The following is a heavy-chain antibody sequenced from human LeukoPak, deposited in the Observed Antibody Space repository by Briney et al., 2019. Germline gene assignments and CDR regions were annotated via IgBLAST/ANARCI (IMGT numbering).Heavy chain of an antibody. J-gene: IGHJ4*02. CDR3: ARGRRKKYSGYDGFDY. V-gene: IGHV4-34*01. D-gene: IGHD5-12*01. Sequence: SETLSLTCAVYGGSFSGYYWSWIRQPPGKGLEWIGEINHSGSTNYNPSLKSRVTISVDTSKNQFSLKLSSVTAADTAVYYCARGRRKKYSGYDGFDYWGQGTLVTVPS. CDR1: GGSFSGYY. CDR2: INHSGST.